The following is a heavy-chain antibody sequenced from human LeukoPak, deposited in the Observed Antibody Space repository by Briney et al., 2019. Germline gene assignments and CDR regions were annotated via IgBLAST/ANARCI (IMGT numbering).Heavy chain of an antibody. CDR3: ARGGYYGSGNDFRFDP. Sequence: SETLSLTCTVSGYSIRSYYRSWIRQPPGKGLEWIGHIYSSGSTNYSPSLKSRVTISVDTSMNQFSLKVSSVTAADTAVYYCARGGYYGSGNDFRFDPWGQGTLVTVSS. V-gene: IGHV4-59*01. J-gene: IGHJ5*02. D-gene: IGHD3-10*01. CDR2: IYSSGST. CDR1: GYSIRSYY.